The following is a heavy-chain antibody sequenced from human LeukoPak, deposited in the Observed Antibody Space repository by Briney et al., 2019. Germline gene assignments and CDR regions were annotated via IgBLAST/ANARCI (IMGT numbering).Heavy chain of an antibody. CDR1: GYIFTGYF. D-gene: IGHD3-10*01. CDR2: IDPNSGGT. CDR3: ARTDRTITMVRGGDLDY. V-gene: IGHV1-2*02. Sequence: ASVKVSCKASGYIFTGYFMHWVRQAPGQGLEWMGWIDPNSGGTNYAQKFQGRVTMTRDTSISTAYMELSRLRSDDTAVYYCARTDRTITMVRGGDLDYWGQGTLVTVSS. J-gene: IGHJ4*02.